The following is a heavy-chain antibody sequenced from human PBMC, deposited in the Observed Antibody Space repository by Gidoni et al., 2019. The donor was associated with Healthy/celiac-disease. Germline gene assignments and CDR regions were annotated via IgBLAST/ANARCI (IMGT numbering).Heavy chain of an antibody. D-gene: IGHD6-19*01. Sequence: QAQLQEPGPGLLKPSETLSLTRTVPGGSVSSGCSYWSWIRQPPGNGLAWIGYIYYSGSTNYNPTLKSRGTISVDTSKNQFSLKLSSVTAADTAVYYCARDLLPGYSSGWYVFGYWGQGTLVTVSS. CDR3: ARDLLPGYSSGWYVFGY. J-gene: IGHJ4*02. CDR2: IYYSGST. CDR1: GGSVSSGCSY. V-gene: IGHV4-61*01.